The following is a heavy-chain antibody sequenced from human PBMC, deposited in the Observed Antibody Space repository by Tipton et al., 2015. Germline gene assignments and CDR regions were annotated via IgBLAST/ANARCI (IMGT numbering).Heavy chain of an antibody. D-gene: IGHD2-8*01. V-gene: IGHV6-1*01. Sequence: GLVKPSQTLSLTCAISGDSVSSNTATWNWIRQSPSRGLEWLGRTYYRSKWYNDYAESVKGRITISPDTSKNQFSLNLTSVTAADTAVYFCARLGSFHQWQFENWFDPWGQGTLVTVSS. CDR2: TYYRSKWYN. J-gene: IGHJ5*02. CDR3: ARLGSFHQWQFENWFDP. CDR1: GDSVSSNTAT.